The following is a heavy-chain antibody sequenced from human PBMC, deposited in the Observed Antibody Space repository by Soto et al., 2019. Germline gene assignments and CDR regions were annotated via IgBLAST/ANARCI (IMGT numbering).Heavy chain of an antibody. J-gene: IGHJ4*02. CDR2: IWYDGSNK. D-gene: IGHD6-19*01. Sequence: GGSLRLSCAASGFTFSSYGMHWVRQAPGKGLEWVAVIWYDGSNKYYADSVKGRFTISRDNSKNTLYLQMNSLRAEDTAVYYCARDKEWYSSGWYLGYWGQGTLVTVSS. CDR1: GFTFSSYG. CDR3: ARDKEWYSSGWYLGY. V-gene: IGHV3-33*01.